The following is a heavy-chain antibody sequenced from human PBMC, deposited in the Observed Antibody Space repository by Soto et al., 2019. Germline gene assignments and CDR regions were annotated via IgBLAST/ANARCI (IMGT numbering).Heavy chain of an antibody. Sequence: EVQLVESGGGLVQPGGSLRLSCAASGFTFSSYWMSWVRQAPGKGLGWVATINQDGSSKSYVDSVKGLFTISRDNAQNSLYLQMNGLRAEDTAVYDCVRDIRGSSSTNWGQGTLLTVSS. D-gene: IGHD6-13*01. CDR1: GFTFSSYW. V-gene: IGHV3-7*01. J-gene: IGHJ4*02. CDR2: INQDGSSK. CDR3: VRDIRGSSSTN.